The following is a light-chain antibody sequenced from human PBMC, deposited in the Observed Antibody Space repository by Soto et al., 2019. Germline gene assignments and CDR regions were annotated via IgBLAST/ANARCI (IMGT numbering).Light chain of an antibody. V-gene: IGKV3-20*01. CDR3: QQYDTSPRT. CDR1: QDASSSY. J-gene: IGKJ2*01. CDR2: GTS. Sequence: EIVMTQSPATLSVSTRERATLSCRASQDASSSYLAWSQQKLGQAPRLLMYGTSNRATGIPDRFSGSGSGTDFTLTISRLEAEDFAVYYCQQYDTSPRTFGQGTKVDI.